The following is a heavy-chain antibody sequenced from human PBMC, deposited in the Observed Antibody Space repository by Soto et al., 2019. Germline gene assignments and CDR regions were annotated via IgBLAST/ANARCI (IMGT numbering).Heavy chain of an antibody. D-gene: IGHD4-4*01. CDR2: IYYSGST. CDR3: ARRYGYSFDY. V-gene: IGHV4-59*01. CDR1: GGSISSYY. Sequence: SETLSLTSTVSGGSISSYYWSWIRQPPGKGLEWIGYIYYSGSTNYNSSLKSRVTISVDTSKNQFSLKLSSVTAADTAVYYCARRYGYSFDYWGQGTLVTVSS. J-gene: IGHJ4*02.